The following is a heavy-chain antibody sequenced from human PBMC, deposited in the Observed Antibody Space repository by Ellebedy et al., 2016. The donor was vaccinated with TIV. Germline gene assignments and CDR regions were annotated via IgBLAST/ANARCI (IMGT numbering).Heavy chain of an antibody. V-gene: IGHV3-49*03. J-gene: IGHJ4*02. CDR1: GFTFGDYA. D-gene: IGHD3-10*01. CDR2: IRTRAYGGTT. Sequence: GGSLRLXXAASGFTFGDYAIHWFRQAPGKGLGWVGFIRTRAYGGTTQYAASVKGRFTISRDDSKNIAYLQMNSLQTEDTAVYYCTRDPETYYYGSGRDYWGQGTLVRVSS. CDR3: TRDPETYYYGSGRDY.